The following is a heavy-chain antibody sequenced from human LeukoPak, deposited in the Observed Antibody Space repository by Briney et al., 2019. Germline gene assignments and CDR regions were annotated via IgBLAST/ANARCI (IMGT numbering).Heavy chain of an antibody. D-gene: IGHD6-13*01. CDR2: ISYDGSNK. CDR3: ARERDSSSTHFDY. J-gene: IGHJ4*02. V-gene: IGHV3-30*04. CDR1: GFTFSSYA. Sequence: GRSLRLSCAASGFTFSSYAMHWVRQAPGKGLEWAAVISYDGSNKYYADSVKGRFTISRDNSKNTLYLQMNSLRAEDTAVYYCARERDSSSTHFDYWGQGTLVTVS.